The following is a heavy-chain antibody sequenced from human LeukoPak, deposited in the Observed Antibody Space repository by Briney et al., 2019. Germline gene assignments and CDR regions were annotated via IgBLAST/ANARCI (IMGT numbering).Heavy chain of an antibody. CDR2: ISGSGCST. CDR1: GFTFSSYA. V-gene: IGHV3-23*01. Sequence: GGSLRLSCAASGFTFSSYAMSWVRQAPGKGLEWVSAISGSGCSTYYADSVKGRFTISRDNSKNTLYPQMNSLRAEDTAVYYCAKDFVFGSGWPNWFDPWGQGTLVTVSS. D-gene: IGHD6-19*01. CDR3: AKDFVFGSGWPNWFDP. J-gene: IGHJ5*02.